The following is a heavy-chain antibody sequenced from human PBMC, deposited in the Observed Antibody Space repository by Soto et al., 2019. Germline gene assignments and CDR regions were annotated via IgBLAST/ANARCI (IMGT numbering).Heavy chain of an antibody. V-gene: IGHV1-3*01. CDR1: GYTFTSYA. CDR3: ARVCPSSSCPIPPDY. Sequence: GASVKVSCKASGYTFTSYAMHWVRQAPGQRLEWMGWINAGNGNTKYSQKFQGRVTITRDTSASTAYMELSSLRSEDTAVYYCARVCPSSSCPIPPDYWGQGTLVTVSS. J-gene: IGHJ4*02. CDR2: INAGNGNT. D-gene: IGHD6-13*01.